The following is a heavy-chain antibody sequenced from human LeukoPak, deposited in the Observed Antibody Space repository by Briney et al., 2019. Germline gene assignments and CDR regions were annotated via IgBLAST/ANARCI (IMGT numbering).Heavy chain of an antibody. V-gene: IGHV3-21*01. J-gene: IGHJ4*02. Sequence: TGGSLRLSCAASGFTFSSYSMNWVRQAPGKGLEWVSSISSSSSYIYYADSVKGRFTISRDNAKNSLYLQMNSLRAEDTAVYYCASSPFGAPYYFDYWGQGTLVTVSS. CDR1: GFTFSSYS. CDR2: ISSSSSYI. D-gene: IGHD3-10*01. CDR3: ASSPFGAPYYFDY.